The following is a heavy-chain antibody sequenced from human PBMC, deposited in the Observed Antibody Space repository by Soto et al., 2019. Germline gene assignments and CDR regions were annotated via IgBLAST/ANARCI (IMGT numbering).Heavy chain of an antibody. J-gene: IGHJ6*02. CDR2: INGYNGNA. CDR3: ARMGDVPYYYYGMDV. CDR1: GCTFTTYG. D-gene: IGHD3-16*01. Sequence: QVQLVQSGAEVKKPGASVTVSCKASGCTFTTYGVSWVRQAPGQGLEWLGWINGYNGNAKYAENLQGRVSMTTDTSTTKAYMELRSLRSDDTAVYYCARMGDVPYYYYGMDVWGQGTTVTVSS. V-gene: IGHV1-18*01.